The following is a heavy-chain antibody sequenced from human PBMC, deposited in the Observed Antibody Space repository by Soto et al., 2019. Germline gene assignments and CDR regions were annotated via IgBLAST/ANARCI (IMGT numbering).Heavy chain of an antibody. CDR1: GFTFTGYY. CDR2: INPNTGGT. J-gene: IGHJ5*01. Sequence: QALLVQSGAEVKKPGASVKVSCKASGFTFTGYYMHWVRQAPEQGPEWVGWINPNTGGTKYAQKFQGWVTMTRDTSINTAYLEVTRLRSNDTAVYYCARDQGASPYNWFDFWGQGTLVTVSS. CDR3: ARDQGASPYNWFDF. V-gene: IGHV1-2*04.